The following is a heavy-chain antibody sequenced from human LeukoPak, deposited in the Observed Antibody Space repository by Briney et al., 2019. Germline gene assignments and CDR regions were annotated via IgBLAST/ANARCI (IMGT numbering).Heavy chain of an antibody. Sequence: SETLSLTCAVYGGSFSGYYWSWIRQPPGKGLEWIGEINHSGSTNYNPSLKSRVTISVDTSKNQFSLKLSSVTAADTAVYYCARTFSPGQQVVQQQQNPSSYYYYMDVWGQGTMVTVSS. V-gene: IGHV4-34*01. J-gene: IGHJ6*03. CDR1: GGSFSGYY. CDR2: INHSGST. D-gene: IGHD6-13*01. CDR3: ARTFSPGQQVVQQQQNPSSYYYYMDV.